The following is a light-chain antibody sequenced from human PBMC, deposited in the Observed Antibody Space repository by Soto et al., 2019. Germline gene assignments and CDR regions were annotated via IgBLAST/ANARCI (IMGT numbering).Light chain of an antibody. J-gene: IGKJ1*01. V-gene: IGKV3-15*01. CDR1: QSISDT. Sequence: EIVMTQSPATLSVSPGGRATLSCRASQSISDTLAWYQQKPGQAPRLLIYSASRRATGFPGRFSGSGSGTDFTLTISSLQSEDLAVYYFQQYNNWPWTFGQGTKVEIK. CDR2: SAS. CDR3: QQYNNWPWT.